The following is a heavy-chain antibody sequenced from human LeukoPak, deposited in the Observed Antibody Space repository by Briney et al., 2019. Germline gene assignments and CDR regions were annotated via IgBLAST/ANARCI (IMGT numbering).Heavy chain of an antibody. CDR2: IHGSGIT. V-gene: IGHV4-4*07. J-gene: IGHJ4*02. CDR1: GASISNYY. CDR3: ARPREYNTNSYYFDY. Sequence: SEILSLTCTVSGASISNYYWSWIRQPAGKGPEWIGRIHGSGITNYNPSLKSRVTMSVDTSKNLFSLRLSSATAADTAMYYCARPREYNTNSYYFDYWGQGILVTVSS. D-gene: IGHD1-14*01.